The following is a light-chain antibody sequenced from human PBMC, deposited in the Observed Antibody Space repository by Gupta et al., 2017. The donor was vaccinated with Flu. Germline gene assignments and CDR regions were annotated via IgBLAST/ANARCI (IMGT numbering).Light chain of an antibody. V-gene: IGKV2-28*01. Sequence: DIVMTQSPLSLPVTPGEPASISCRSSQSLLHSNGYNYLDWYLQKPGQPPQLLIYLGSNRASGVPDRFSGSGSGTDFTLKISRVEAEDVGVYYCMQALQTRLTFGPGTKVDIK. CDR3: MQALQTRLT. CDR1: QSLLHSNGYNY. CDR2: LGS. J-gene: IGKJ3*01.